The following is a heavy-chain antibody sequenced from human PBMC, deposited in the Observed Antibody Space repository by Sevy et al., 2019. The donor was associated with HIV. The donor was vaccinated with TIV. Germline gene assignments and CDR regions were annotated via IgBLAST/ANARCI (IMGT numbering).Heavy chain of an antibody. J-gene: IGHJ6*02. CDR3: AKDLGSSWYGVSYYGMDV. D-gene: IGHD6-13*01. CDR1: GFTFSSYA. Sequence: GGSLRLSCAASGFTFSSYAMSWVRQAPGKGLEWVSAISGSGGSTYYADSVKGRFTISRDNSQNTLYLQMNSLRAEATAVYYCAKDLGSSWYGVSYYGMDVWGQGTTVTVSS. CDR2: ISGSGGST. V-gene: IGHV3-23*01.